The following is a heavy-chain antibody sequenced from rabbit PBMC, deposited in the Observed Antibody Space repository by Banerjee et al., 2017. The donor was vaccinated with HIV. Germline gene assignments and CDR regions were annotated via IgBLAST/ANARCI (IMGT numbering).Heavy chain of an antibody. CDR2: IYAGSSGST. Sequence: QSLEESGGDLVKPGASLTLTCTASGFSFSSSYYMCWVRQAPGKGLEWIACIYAGSSGSTYYASWAKGRFTISKTSSTTVTLQMTSLTAADTATYFCARAGGVAYNYGLWGQGTLVTVS. J-gene: IGHJ4*01. D-gene: IGHD6-1*01. CDR1: GFSFSSSYY. CDR3: ARAGGVAYNYGL. V-gene: IGHV1S40*01.